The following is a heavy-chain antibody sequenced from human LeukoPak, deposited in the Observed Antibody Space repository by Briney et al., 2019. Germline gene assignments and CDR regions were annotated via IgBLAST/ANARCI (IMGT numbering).Heavy chain of an antibody. D-gene: IGHD1-14*01. CDR1: GYTFTSYG. Sequence: ASVKVSCKASGYTFTSYGISWVRQAPGQGLEWMGWISAYNGNTNYAQKLQGRVTMTTDTSTSTAYMELRSLRSDDTAVYYCARAFEPIYGISPFDPWGQGTLVIVSS. CDR2: ISAYNGNT. CDR3: ARAFEPIYGISPFDP. J-gene: IGHJ5*02. V-gene: IGHV1-18*01.